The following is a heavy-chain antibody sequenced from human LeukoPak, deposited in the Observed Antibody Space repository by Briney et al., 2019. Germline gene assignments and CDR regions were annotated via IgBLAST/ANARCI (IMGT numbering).Heavy chain of an antibody. CDR1: GFSFSSYW. D-gene: IGHD5-18*01. Sequence: GGSLRLSCAASGFSFSSYWMHWVRQVPGKGRAWVSRLSRDGTRSAYAASLRGRFTISRDNAKNTLYLQMNGLTAEDRAVYYCTSDTVDRAFGIDYWGQGTLVTVSS. V-gene: IGHV3-74*01. CDR3: TSDTVDRAFGIDY. J-gene: IGHJ4*02. CDR2: LSRDGTRS.